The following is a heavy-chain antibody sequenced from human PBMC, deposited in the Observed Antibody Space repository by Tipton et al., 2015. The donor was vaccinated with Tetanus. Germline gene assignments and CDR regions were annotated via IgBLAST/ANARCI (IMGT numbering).Heavy chain of an antibody. CDR3: ARGDYDGSGTYDV. Sequence: TLSLTCTVSGGSISSSSYYWGWIRQPPGKGLEWIGEINYDGSTNYSPSLKSRVTLSLDTTKKQVSLKLSSVTAADTAVYYCARGDYDGSGTYDVWGQGTSVSFPS. J-gene: IGHJ6*02. V-gene: IGHV4-39*07. CDR2: INYDGST. D-gene: IGHD3-10*01. CDR1: GGSISSSSYY.